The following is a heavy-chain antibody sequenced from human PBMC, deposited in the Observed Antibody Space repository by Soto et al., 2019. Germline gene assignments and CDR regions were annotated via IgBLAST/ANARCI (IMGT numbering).Heavy chain of an antibody. D-gene: IGHD3-10*01. J-gene: IGHJ3*02. CDR3: ARDRGYPDSFSI. V-gene: IGHV3-30*03. Sequence: PGGSLRLSCVASGFLFDTYGMHWVRQTPGKGLEWVAIISYDGSHKEYADSVKGRFAISRDNAKSTLYLQMDSLRVEDTGVYFCARDRGYPDSFSIWGQGTMVTVSS. CDR1: GFLFDTYG. CDR2: ISYDGSHK.